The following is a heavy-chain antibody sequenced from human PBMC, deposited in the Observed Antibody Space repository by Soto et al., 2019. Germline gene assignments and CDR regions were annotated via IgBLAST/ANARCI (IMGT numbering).Heavy chain of an antibody. D-gene: IGHD1-20*01. CDR3: ARRYGYSFDY. CDR2: IYYSGST. Sequence: QVQLQESGPGLVTLSLTCTVSGGSISSYYWSWIRQPPGKGLEWIGYIYYSGSTNYNPSRKSRVTISVDTSKNQFSLKLSSVTAADTAVYYCARRYGYSFDYWGQGTLVTVSS. CDR1: GGSISSYY. V-gene: IGHV4-59*08. J-gene: IGHJ4*02.